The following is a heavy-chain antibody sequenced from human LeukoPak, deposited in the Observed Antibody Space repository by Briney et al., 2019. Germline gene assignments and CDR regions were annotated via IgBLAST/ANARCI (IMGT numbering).Heavy chain of an antibody. V-gene: IGHV1-18*01. Sequence: GASVKVSCKASGYTFTSYGISWVRQAPGQGLEWMGWISAYNGNTNYSQKLQGRVTMTTDTSTSTAYMELRSLRSDDTAVYYCARGQEGYCTNGVCYGHAFDIWGQGTMVTVSS. CDR1: GYTFTSYG. CDR3: ARGQEGYCTNGVCYGHAFDI. CDR2: ISAYNGNT. D-gene: IGHD2-8*01. J-gene: IGHJ3*02.